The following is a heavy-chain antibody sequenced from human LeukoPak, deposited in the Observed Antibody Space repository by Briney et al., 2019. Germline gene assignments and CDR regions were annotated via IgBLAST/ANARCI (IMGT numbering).Heavy chain of an antibody. V-gene: IGHV4-38-2*01. J-gene: IGHJ4*02. CDR2: IYHSGST. CDR1: GYSISSGFY. D-gene: IGHD2-21*01. Sequence: PSETLSLTCAVSGYSISSGFYWDWIRQPPGKGLEWIGTIYHSGSTYYNPSLKSRVTISVDTSTNQFSLKLSSVTAARRAVLYCARQEPYCGGDCSSYFDFWGQGILVTVSS. CDR3: ARQEPYCGGDCSSYFDF.